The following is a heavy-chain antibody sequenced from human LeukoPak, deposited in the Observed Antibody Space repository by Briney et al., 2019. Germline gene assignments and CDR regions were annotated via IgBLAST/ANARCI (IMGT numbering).Heavy chain of an antibody. D-gene: IGHD3-3*01. J-gene: IGHJ5*02. CDR1: GGTFSSYA. V-gene: IGHV1-69*13. Sequence: ASVKVSCKASGGTFSSYAISWVRQAPGQGLEWMGGIIPIFGTANYAQKFQGRVTITADESTGTAYMELSSLRSEDTAVYYCARGDDFWTLFDPWGQGTLVTVSS. CDR2: IIPIFGTA. CDR3: ARGDDFWTLFDP.